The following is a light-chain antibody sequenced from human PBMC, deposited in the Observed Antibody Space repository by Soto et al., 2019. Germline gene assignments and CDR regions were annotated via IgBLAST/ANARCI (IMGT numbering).Light chain of an antibody. CDR1: SSDIGGYNY. CDR3: SLYTSTSTLYV. J-gene: IGLJ1*01. CDR2: DVS. V-gene: IGLV2-14*03. Sequence: QSAMTQPASVSGSPGQSITISCTGISSDIGGYNYVSWYQQLPGKVPKLIIYDVSNRPSGVSDRFSGSKSGNAASLTISGLQAEDVAYYYCSLYTSTSTLYVFGTGTKLTVL.